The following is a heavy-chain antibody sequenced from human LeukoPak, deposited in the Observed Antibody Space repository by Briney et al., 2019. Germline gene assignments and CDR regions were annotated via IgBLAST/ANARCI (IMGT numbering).Heavy chain of an antibody. CDR2: IWYDGSKK. Sequence: GRSLRLTCAASGFTLSNYGMQWVRQAPGKGLQWVAVIWYDGSKKYYADSVKGRFTISRDDSKNMLYLQMNSLRAEDTAVYYCARDYCSTTTCLDSWGQGTLVTVSS. J-gene: IGHJ4*02. CDR3: ARDYCSTTTCLDS. CDR1: GFTLSNYG. D-gene: IGHD2-2*01. V-gene: IGHV3-33*01.